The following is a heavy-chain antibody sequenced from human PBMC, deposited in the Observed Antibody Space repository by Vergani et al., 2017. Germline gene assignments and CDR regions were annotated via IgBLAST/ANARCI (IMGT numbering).Heavy chain of an antibody. CDR2: ISGSGGST. CDR3: AKDRGGSYFYDAFDI. V-gene: IGHV3-23*01. Sequence: EVQLLESGGGLVQPGGSLRLSCAASGFTFSSYAMSWVRQAPGKGLEWVSAISGSGGSTYYADSVKGRFTISRDNAKNSLYLQMNSLRAEDTAVYYCAKDRGGSYFYDAFDIWGQGTMVTVSS. D-gene: IGHD1-26*01. J-gene: IGHJ3*02. CDR1: GFTFSSYA.